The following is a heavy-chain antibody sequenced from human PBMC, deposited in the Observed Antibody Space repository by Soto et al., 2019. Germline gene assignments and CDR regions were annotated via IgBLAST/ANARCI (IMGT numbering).Heavy chain of an antibody. CDR3: ARNGDFTLPGCIVGWFVP. Sequence: PSETLSLTCAVSSGSIDNVYWWCWVRQSPGKGLERIGETSHDGVTNYTPSLEGRVTISIDKSKNPFYLDLNSVTAADTAMYYCARNGDFTLPGCIVGWFVPRGPGILGNLFS. CDR1: SGSIDNVYW. J-gene: IGHJ5*02. CDR2: TSHDGVT. D-gene: IGHD3-10*01. V-gene: IGHV4-4*02.